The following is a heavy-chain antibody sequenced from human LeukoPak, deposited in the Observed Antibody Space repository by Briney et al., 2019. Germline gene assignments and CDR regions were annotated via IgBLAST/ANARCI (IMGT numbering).Heavy chain of an antibody. CDR2: IYYSGST. J-gene: IGHJ4*02. D-gene: IGHD3-22*01. V-gene: IGHV4-30-4*01. Sequence: SQTLSLTCTVSGVSISSGDYYWSWIRQPPGKGLEWIGYIYYSGSTYYNPSLKSRVTISVDTSKNQFSLKLSSVTAADTAVYYCARGDYYDRGAFDYWGQGTLVTVSS. CDR3: ARGDYYDRGAFDY. CDR1: GVSISSGDYY.